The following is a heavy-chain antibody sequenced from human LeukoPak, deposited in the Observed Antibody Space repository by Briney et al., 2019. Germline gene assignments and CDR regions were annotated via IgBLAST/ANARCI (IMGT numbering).Heavy chain of an antibody. V-gene: IGHV1-69*04. CDR2: IIPILGIA. D-gene: IGHD5-18*01. Sequence: ASVKVSCKASGGTFSCYAISWVRKAPGQGLEWVGRIIPILGIANDAQTFQGRVTITAYKYTSTAYMELSSLRSEDTAVYYCASARGYSYGYGYWGQGTLVTVSS. CDR1: GGTFSCYA. CDR3: ASARGYSYGYGY. J-gene: IGHJ4*02.